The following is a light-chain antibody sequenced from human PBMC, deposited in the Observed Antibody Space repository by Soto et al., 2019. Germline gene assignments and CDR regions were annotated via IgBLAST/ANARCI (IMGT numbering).Light chain of an antibody. V-gene: IGLV1-40*01. J-gene: IGLJ2*01. Sequence: QSVLTQPPSVSGAPGQRVTISCTGSSSNIGAGYGVHWYRQLPGTAPQLLVYGISKRPSGVPDRFSGSKSGNSASLAITGLQAEDEADYYCQSYDSSLRVVFGGGTKLTVL. CDR1: SSNIGAGYG. CDR2: GIS. CDR3: QSYDSSLRVV.